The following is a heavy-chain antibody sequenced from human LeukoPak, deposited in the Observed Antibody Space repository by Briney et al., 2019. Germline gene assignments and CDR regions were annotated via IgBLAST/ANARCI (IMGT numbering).Heavy chain of an antibody. D-gene: IGHD3-16*02. J-gene: IGHJ4*02. Sequence: GGSLRLSCAASGFTFSSYGMHWVRQAPGKGLEWVAVISYDGSNKYYADSVKGRFTISRDNSKNTLYLQMNSLRAEDTAVYYCARSGVMITFGGVIAILGYFDYWGQGTLVTVSS. V-gene: IGHV3-30*19. CDR2: ISYDGSNK. CDR1: GFTFSSYG. CDR3: ARSGVMITFGGVIAILGYFDY.